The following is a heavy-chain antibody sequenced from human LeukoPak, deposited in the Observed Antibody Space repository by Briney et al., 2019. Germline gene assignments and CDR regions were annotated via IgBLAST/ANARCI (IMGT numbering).Heavy chain of an antibody. V-gene: IGHV3-33*01. CDR2: IWFDGSKR. CDR1: GFTFSTYG. D-gene: IGHD2-8*02. Sequence: GGSLRLSCAASGFTFSTYGMHWVRQAPGKGLEWVALIWFDGSKRYYGDSLKGRFTVSRDNSKNTLYLQVDSLRAEDTAVYYCARCTGGSCVFDYWGQGTLSPSPQ. CDR3: ARCTGGSCVFDY. J-gene: IGHJ4*02.